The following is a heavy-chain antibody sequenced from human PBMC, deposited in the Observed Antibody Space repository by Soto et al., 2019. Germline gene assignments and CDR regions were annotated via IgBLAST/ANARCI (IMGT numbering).Heavy chain of an antibody. CDR1: GFTFSSYA. D-gene: IGHD3-10*01. V-gene: IGHV3-23*01. Sequence: GGSLRLSCAASGFTFSSYAMSWVRQAPGKGLEWVSAISGSGGSTYYADSVKGRFTISRDNSKNTLYLQMNSLRAEDTAVYYCAKHWTLWFGDPENYFDYWGQGTLVTVSS. CDR3: AKHWTLWFGDPENYFDY. J-gene: IGHJ4*02. CDR2: ISGSGGST.